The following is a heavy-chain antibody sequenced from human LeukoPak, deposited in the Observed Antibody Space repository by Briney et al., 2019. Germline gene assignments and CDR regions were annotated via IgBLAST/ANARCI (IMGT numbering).Heavy chain of an antibody. J-gene: IGHJ4*02. V-gene: IGHV3-7*01. Sequence: PGGSLRLSCAASGFTFSNHWMSWVRQAPGRGLEGVAHMNQDGSEKYHVDSVKGRFTISRDNADNSLFLQMNSLKAEDTALYYCVRSYVARGLLTEDYWGQGTLVTVSS. D-gene: IGHD3-10*01. CDR1: GFTFSNHW. CDR3: VRSYVARGLLTEDY. CDR2: MNQDGSEK.